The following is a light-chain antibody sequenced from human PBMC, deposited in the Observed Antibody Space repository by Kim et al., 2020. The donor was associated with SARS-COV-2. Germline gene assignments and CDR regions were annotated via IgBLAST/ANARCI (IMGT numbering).Light chain of an antibody. V-gene: IGLV1-40*01. Sequence: VTISCTGSSSNIGAGYDVHWYQQLPGTAPKLLSYGNSNRPSGVPDRFSGSKSGTSASLAITGLQAEDEADYYCQSYDSSLSGSGVFGGGTQLTVL. CDR3: QSYDSSLSGSGV. J-gene: IGLJ2*01. CDR1: SSNIGAGYD. CDR2: GNS.